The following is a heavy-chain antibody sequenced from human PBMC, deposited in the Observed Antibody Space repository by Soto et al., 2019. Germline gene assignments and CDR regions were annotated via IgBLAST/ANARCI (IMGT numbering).Heavy chain of an antibody. D-gene: IGHD2-21*01. V-gene: IGHV1-69*13. CDR2: IIPVFSTA. CDR3: ARGGGGYVWFNEF. CDR1: GGLFSSYA. Sequence: ASVKVSCKASGGLFSSYAISWVRQAPGQGLEWMGGIIPVFSTAYYAQKFQGRVTITADESTNTAYMELSSLRSEDTAMYYCARGGGGYVWFNEFWGQGSLVTVSS. J-gene: IGHJ4*02.